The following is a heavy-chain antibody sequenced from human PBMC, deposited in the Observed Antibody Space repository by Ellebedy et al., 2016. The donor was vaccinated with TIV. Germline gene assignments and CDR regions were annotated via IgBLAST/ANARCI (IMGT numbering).Heavy chain of an antibody. CDR2: INPNNGGT. D-gene: IGHD5-12*01. V-gene: IGHV1-2*02. J-gene: IGHJ4*02. CDR1: GYSFIGYN. CDR3: VTRGYSGYDYFDY. Sequence: ASVKVSCXASGYSFIGYNMHWVRQAPGQGLEWMGWINPNNGGTNSAQKFQGRVTMTRDASISTAYMELSRLRSDDTAVYYCVTRGYSGYDYFDYWGQGTLVTVSS.